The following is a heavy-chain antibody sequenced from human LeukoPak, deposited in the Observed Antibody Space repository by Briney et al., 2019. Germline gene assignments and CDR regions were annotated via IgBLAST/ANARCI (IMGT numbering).Heavy chain of an antibody. J-gene: IGHJ5*02. CDR3: AKDIGGTSFSNWFDP. D-gene: IGHD2-15*01. CDR2: ISYDGSDK. CDR1: RFTFSSYA. V-gene: IGHV3-30*18. Sequence: GGSLRLSCAASRFTFSSYAMHWVRQAPGKGLEWVAVISYDGSDKYYVDSVKGRFTISRDNSRNTLYLQMNSLSADDTAVYYCAKDIGGTSFSNWFDPWGQGTLVTVSS.